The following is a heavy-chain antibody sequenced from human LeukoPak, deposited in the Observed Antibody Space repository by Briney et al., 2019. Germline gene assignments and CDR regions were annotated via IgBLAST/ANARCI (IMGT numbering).Heavy chain of an antibody. CDR1: GGSFSGYY. CDR2: IYYSGST. CDR3: ATYHRLRYFDTQTSNNWFDP. V-gene: IGHV4-59*12. J-gene: IGHJ5*02. D-gene: IGHD3-9*01. Sequence: PSETLSLTCAVYGGSFSGYYWSWIRQPPGKGLEWIGYIYYSGSTNYNPSLKSRVTISVDTSKNQFSLKLSSVTAADTAVYYCATYHRLRYFDTQTSNNWFDPWGQGTLVTVSS.